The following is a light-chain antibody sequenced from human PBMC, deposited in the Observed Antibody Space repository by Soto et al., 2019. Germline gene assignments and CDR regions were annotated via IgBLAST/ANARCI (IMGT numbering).Light chain of an antibody. V-gene: IGLV1-44*01. CDR2: SNN. CDR1: RSNIGTNT. J-gene: IGLJ2*01. CDR3: GVWDDSLNHVV. Sequence: QSVLTQPPSASGTPGQRVTISCSGSRSNIGTNTVNWYQQVPGTAPKFLVCSNNRRPSGVPDRFSGSKSGTSASLAISGLQPEDEADYYCGVWDDSLNHVVFGGGTKLTVL.